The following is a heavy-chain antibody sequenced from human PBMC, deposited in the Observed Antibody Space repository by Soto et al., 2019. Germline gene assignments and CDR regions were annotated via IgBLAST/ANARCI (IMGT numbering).Heavy chain of an antibody. CDR3: AKDISVVVPAAPYYYYYGMDV. V-gene: IGHV3-9*01. CDR1: GFTFDDYA. D-gene: IGHD2-2*01. CDR2: ISWNSGSI. J-gene: IGHJ6*02. Sequence: PGGSLRLSCAASGFTFDDYAMHWVRQAPGKGLEWVSGISWNSGSIGYADSVKGRFTISRDNAKNSLYLQMNSLRAEDTALYYCAKDISVVVPAAPYYYYYGMDVWGQGTTVTVSS.